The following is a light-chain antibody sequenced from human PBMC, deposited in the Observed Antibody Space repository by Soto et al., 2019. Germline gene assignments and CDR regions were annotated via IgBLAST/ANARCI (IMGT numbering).Light chain of an antibody. V-gene: IGKV3-20*01. CDR1: QSVSSNY. J-gene: IGKJ1*01. CDR2: GAS. CDR3: QQYGSSPVA. Sequence: EIVLTQSPGTLSLSPGVRATLSCRASQSVSSNYLAWYQQKPGQAPRLLIYGASSRATGIPDRFSGSGSGTDFTLTISRLEPEDFAVYYCQQYGSSPVAFGQGTKVEIK.